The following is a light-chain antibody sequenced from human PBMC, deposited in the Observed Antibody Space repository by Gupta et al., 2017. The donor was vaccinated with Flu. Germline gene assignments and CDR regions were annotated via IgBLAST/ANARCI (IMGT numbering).Light chain of an antibody. CDR3: GTWEGSRRVPYV. CDR2: END. Sequence: VTISSSGSSSNVGNNYVSWYHQLPGTAPNLLLYENDKRLSGIPDRFSGSKSGTSATLGITGLQTGDEADYYCGTWEGSRRVPYVFGTGTKVTVL. V-gene: IGLV1-51*02. CDR1: SSNVGNNY. J-gene: IGLJ1*01.